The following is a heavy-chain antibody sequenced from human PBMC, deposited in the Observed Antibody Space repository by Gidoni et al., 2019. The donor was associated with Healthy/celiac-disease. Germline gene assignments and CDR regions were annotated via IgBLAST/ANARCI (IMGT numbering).Heavy chain of an antibody. CDR2: IKQDGSEK. V-gene: IGHV3-7*01. J-gene: IGHJ4*02. Sequence: EVQLVESGGGLVQPGGSLRLPCVASGFTFSSYWMSWVRQAPGKGLEWVANIKQDGSEKYYVDSVKGRFTISRDNAKNSLYLQMNSLRAEDTAVYYCARDWYYDFWSGYYITNFDYWGQGTLVTVSS. CDR3: ARDWYYDFWSGYYITNFDY. D-gene: IGHD3-3*01. CDR1: GFTFSSYW.